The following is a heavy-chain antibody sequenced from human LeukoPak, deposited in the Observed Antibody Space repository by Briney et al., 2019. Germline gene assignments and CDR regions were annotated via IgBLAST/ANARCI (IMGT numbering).Heavy chain of an antibody. CDR1: GFTFRNYA. CDR3: ARDGKAVAVAFDI. CDR2: ISGSGVST. J-gene: IGHJ3*02. Sequence: GGSLRLSCAASGFTFRNYAMSWVRQAPGKGLEWVSAISGSGVSTYYADSVKGRFIISRDNSKNTLYLQMNSLRAEDTAVYYCARDGKAVAVAFDIWGPGTMVTVSS. V-gene: IGHV3-23*01. D-gene: IGHD6-19*01.